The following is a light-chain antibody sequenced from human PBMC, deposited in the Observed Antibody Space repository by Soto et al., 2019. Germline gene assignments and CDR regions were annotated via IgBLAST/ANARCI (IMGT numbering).Light chain of an antibody. Sequence: DIQMTQSPSSLSASVGDRVTITCRASQDISVYLAWYQPKPGKVPKLLIYSASTLQSGVPSRFSGSGSGTDFTLTISSLQPEDVATYFCQKFNTAPLTFGQGTRLEIK. CDR1: QDISVY. J-gene: IGKJ5*01. CDR2: SAS. V-gene: IGKV1-27*01. CDR3: QKFNTAPLT.